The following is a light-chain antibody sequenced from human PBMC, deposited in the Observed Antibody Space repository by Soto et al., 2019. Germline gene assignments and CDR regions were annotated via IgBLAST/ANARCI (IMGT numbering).Light chain of an antibody. J-gene: IGLJ1*01. CDR2: EVS. CDR3: CSYAGSVYV. Sequence: QSALTQPASVSGSPGQSITISCTGTSSDVGSYNLVSWYQQHPGKAPKLMIYEVSKRPSGVSNRFSGSKSGNTASLTISGLQAEDEADYYRCSYAGSVYVFGTGTKLTVL. V-gene: IGLV2-23*02. CDR1: SSDVGSYNL.